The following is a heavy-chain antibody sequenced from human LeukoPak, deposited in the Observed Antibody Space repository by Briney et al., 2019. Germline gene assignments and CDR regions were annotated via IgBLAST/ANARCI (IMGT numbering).Heavy chain of an antibody. J-gene: IGHJ4*02. CDR3: AREILPRGFDY. V-gene: IGHV3-30-3*01. CDR2: ISYDGSNK. D-gene: IGHD1-26*01. CDR1: GFTFSSYA. Sequence: GGSLRLSCAASGFTFSSYAMHWVRQAPGKGLEWVAVISYDGSNKYYADSVKGRFTISRDNSKNTLYLQMNSLRAEDTAVYYCAREILPRGFDYWGQGTLVTVSS.